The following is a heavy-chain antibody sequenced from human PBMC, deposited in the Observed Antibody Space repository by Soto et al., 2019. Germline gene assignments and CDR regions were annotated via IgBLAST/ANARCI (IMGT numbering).Heavy chain of an antibody. V-gene: IGHV4-4*07. D-gene: IGHD1-26*01. CDR3: ARGGRWELLRGAFEI. CDR2: IYTSGST. CDR1: GGSISSYY. Sequence: QVQLQESGPGLVKPSETLSLTCTVSGGSISSYYWSWIRQPAGKGLEWIGRIYTSGSTNYNPSLKSRVTMSVDTSKNQVSLKMSSVTAADTAVYYCARGGRWELLRGAFEIWGQGTMVTVSS. J-gene: IGHJ3*02.